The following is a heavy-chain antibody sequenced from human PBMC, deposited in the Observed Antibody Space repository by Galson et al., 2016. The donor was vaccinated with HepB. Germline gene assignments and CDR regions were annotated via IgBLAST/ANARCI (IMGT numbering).Heavy chain of an antibody. V-gene: IGHV4-4*02. CDR2: IYHSGST. Sequence: ETLSLTCAVSGDSIGSTNWWSWVRQPPGKGLEWIGEIYHSGSTNYNPSLKSRVTMSVDKSKNQFSLRLSSVTAADTAVYYCIRAAPTTNWFDPWGQGTLVTVSS. CDR1: GDSIGSTNW. J-gene: IGHJ5*02. CDR3: IRAAPTTNWFDP. D-gene: IGHD4-11*01.